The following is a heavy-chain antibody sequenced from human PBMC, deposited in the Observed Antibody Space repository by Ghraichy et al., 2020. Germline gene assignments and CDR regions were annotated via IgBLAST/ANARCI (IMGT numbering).Heavy chain of an antibody. CDR1: GDSIRSNYY. D-gene: IGHD3-22*01. Sequence: SETLSLTCIVSGDSIRSNYYWGWIRQSPGKGLEWIGSMDYSGNTYHNPSLKTRVTISVDTSKNQFYLKLTSVTAADTAVYYCARHRTPWNYSHSRGYYFDYWGQGALVTVSS. CDR3: ARHRTPWNYSHSRGYYFDY. CDR2: MDYSGNT. V-gene: IGHV4-39*01. J-gene: IGHJ4*02.